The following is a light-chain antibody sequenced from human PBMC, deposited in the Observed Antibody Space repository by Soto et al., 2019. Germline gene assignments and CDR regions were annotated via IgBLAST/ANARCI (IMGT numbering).Light chain of an antibody. CDR2: KAS. V-gene: IGKV1-5*03. Sequence: DIQMTQSPSTLSASVGDRVTITCRASQSISSWLAWYQQKPGKAPKLLIYKASSLESGVPSRFSGSGSGTEFTLTISSLQPDDFATYYCQQYNSYPLTFGHGTKLEIK. CDR1: QSISSW. CDR3: QQYNSYPLT. J-gene: IGKJ2*01.